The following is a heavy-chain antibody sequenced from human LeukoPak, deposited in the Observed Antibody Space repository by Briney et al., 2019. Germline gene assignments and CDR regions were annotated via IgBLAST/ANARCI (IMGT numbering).Heavy chain of an antibody. CDR3: ATFQRYYYDSSSSPQDY. CDR1: GFTFSSYA. V-gene: IGHV3-23*01. Sequence: GGSLRLSCAASGFTFSSYAMSWVRQAPGKGLEWVSAISGSGGSTYYADSVKGRFTISRDNSKNTLYLQMNSLRAEDTAVYYCATFQRYYYDSSSSPQDYWGQGTLVTVSS. J-gene: IGHJ4*02. CDR2: ISGSGGST. D-gene: IGHD3-22*01.